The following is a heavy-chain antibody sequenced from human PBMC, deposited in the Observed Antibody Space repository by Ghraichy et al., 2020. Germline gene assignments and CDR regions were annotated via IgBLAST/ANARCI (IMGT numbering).Heavy chain of an antibody. CDR1: GFTFRDYY. CDR2: ISSSGTTI. J-gene: IGHJ6*02. Sequence: GGSLRLSCAASGFTFRDYYMTWIRQAPGKGLECLSYISSSGTTIYYADSVKGRFTISRDNSKKSLYLQMNSLRAEDTAVYYCARDMGDFWSGYSSTDYYYYGRDVWGQGTTVTVSS. D-gene: IGHD3-3*01. CDR3: ARDMGDFWSGYSSTDYYYYGRDV. V-gene: IGHV3-11*01.